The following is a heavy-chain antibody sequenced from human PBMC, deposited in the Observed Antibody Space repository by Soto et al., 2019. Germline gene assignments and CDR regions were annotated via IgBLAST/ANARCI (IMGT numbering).Heavy chain of an antibody. CDR2: ISSYSSTI. CDR1: GFAFRTFG. D-gene: IGHD3-10*01. Sequence: PGGSLSLSCAASGFAFRTFGMNWVRQALGKRPEWVSYISSYSSTINYADSVKGRFTISRDNAKNTLYLQLNNIRADDTAMYYYARDLGLVRGDLYLDCWGQGAEVTVSS. CDR3: ARDLGLVRGDLYLDC. V-gene: IGHV3-48*01. J-gene: IGHJ4*02.